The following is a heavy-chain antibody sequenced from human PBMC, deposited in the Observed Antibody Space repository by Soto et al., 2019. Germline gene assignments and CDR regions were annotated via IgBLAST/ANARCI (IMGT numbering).Heavy chain of an antibody. V-gene: IGHV3-30-3*01. CDR2: ISYDGSNK. D-gene: IGHD2-2*01. J-gene: IGHJ4*02. CDR3: ARDEGSYCSSTSCPLDY. CDR1: GFTFSSYA. Sequence: GGSLRLSCAASGFTFSSYAMHWVRQAPGKGLEWVAVISYDGSNKYYADSVKGRFTISRDNSKNTLYLQMNSLRAEDTAVYYCARDEGSYCSSTSCPLDYWGQGTLVTVSS.